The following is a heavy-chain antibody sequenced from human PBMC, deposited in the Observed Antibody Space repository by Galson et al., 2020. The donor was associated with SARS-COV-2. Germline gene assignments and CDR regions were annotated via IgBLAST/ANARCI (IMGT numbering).Heavy chain of an antibody. CDR1: GGSISSGGYY. D-gene: IGHD1-1*01. Sequence: SETLSLTCTVSGGSISSGGYYWSWIRQHPGKGLEWIGYIYYSGSTYYNPSLKSRVTISVDTSKNQFSLKLSSVTAADTAVYYCARTSGGTDDFDIWGQGTMVTVSS. CDR2: IYYSGST. CDR3: ARTSGGTDDFDI. J-gene: IGHJ3*02. V-gene: IGHV4-31*03.